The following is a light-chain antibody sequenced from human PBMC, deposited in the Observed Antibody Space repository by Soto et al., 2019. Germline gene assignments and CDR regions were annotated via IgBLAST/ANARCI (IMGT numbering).Light chain of an antibody. CDR3: QQRSNWPPWWT. CDR1: QSVSSY. CDR2: DAS. V-gene: IGKV3-11*01. Sequence: EIVLTQSPATLSLSPGERATLSCRASQSVSSYLAWYQQKPGQAPRLLIYDASNRATGIPARFSGSGSGTDFTLTISSLEPEDFAVYYCQQRSNWPPWWTFGQGTKLEIK. J-gene: IGKJ2*02.